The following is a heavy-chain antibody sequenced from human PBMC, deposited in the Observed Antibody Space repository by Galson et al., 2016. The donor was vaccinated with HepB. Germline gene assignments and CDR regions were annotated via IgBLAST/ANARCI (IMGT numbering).Heavy chain of an antibody. J-gene: IGHJ4*02. CDR3: ARSYLLGRGFGW. V-gene: IGHV6-1*01. D-gene: IGHD2-8*02. CDR2: TFYRSNWQN. Sequence: CAISGDSVSSNNAGWNWIRQSPSRGLEWLGRTFYRSNWQNDYADSVKSRITIIPDTTKNQFSLQLNSVTTDDTAVYYCARSYLLGRGFGWWGQGTLVTVPS. CDR1: GDSVSSNNAG.